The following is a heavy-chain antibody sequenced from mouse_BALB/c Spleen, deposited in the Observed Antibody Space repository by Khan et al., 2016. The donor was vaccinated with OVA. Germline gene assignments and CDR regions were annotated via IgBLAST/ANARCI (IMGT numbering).Heavy chain of an antibody. J-gene: IGHJ1*01. CDR2: INPDNGDT. Sequence: VRLQQSGPELEKPGASVKMSCKASGYTFTDYYMKWLKQSHGKSLEWIGDINPDNGDTFYNQKFKDKATLTVDKSSSTAHMQLNGLTSEDSAVYFCVRGLCDVWGAGTTVTVSS. V-gene: IGHV1-26*01. CDR3: VRGLCDV. CDR1: GYTFTDYY.